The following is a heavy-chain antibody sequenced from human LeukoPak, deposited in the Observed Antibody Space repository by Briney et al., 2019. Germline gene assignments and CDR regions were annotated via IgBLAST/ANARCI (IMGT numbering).Heavy chain of an antibody. D-gene: IGHD5-12*01. CDR3: ARLPRGSDYAPDYFDY. J-gene: IGHJ4*02. CDR2: IFYTGYT. Sequence: SETLSLTCTVSGVSISSSNYYWRWIRQPPGKGLGWIGSIFYTGYTYYNPSLKSRITISVDTSKNQFSLKLSSVTAADTAVYYCARLPRGSDYAPDYFDYWGQGTLVTVSS. CDR1: GVSISSSNYY. V-gene: IGHV4-39*07.